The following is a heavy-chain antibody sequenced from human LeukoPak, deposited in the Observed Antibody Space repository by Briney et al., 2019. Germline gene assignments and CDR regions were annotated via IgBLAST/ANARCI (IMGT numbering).Heavy chain of an antibody. Sequence: SETLSLTCTVSGGSISSYSWNWIRQPPGKGLEWIGYIYYRGSTNYNPSLKSRVTISVDTSKNQFSLKLSSLTAADTAVYYCARSVLGYSYGLHIDYWGQGTLVTVSS. V-gene: IGHV4-59*01. CDR3: ARSVLGYSYGLHIDY. CDR1: GGSISSYS. D-gene: IGHD5-18*01. CDR2: IYYRGST. J-gene: IGHJ4*02.